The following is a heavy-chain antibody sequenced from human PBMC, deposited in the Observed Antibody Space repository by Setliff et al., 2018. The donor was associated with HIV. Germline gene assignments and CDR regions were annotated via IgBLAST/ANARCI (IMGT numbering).Heavy chain of an antibody. CDR2: MNPNSGDT. CDR3: ARGPSGPHCRSTSCAFFDT. J-gene: IGHJ5*02. Sequence: GASVKVSCKASGYTFTNYDINRVRQATGQGLEWMGWMNPNSGDTGYAQKFQGRVTMTRNTSINTAYMEVSSLRSDDTAVYYCARGPSGPHCRSTSCAFFDTWGQGTLVTVSS. D-gene: IGHD2-2*01. V-gene: IGHV1-8*02. CDR1: GYTFTNYD.